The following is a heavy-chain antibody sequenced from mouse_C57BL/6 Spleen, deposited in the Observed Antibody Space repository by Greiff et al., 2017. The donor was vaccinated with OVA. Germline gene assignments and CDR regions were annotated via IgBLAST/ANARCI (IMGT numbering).Heavy chain of an antibody. D-gene: IGHD2-2*01. V-gene: IGHV6-3*01. J-gene: IGHJ2*01. CDR3: TALWLRRRDFDY. CDR2: IRLKSDNYAT. Sequence: EVKVEESGGGLVQPGGSMKLSCVASGFTFSNYWMNWVRQSPEKGLEWVAQIRLKSDNYATHYAESVKGRFTISRDDSKSSVYLQMNNLRAEDTGIYYCTALWLRRRDFDYWGQGTTLTVSS. CDR1: GFTFSNYW.